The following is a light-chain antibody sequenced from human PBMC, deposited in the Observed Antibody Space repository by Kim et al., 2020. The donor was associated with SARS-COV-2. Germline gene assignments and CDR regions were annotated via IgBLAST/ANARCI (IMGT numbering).Light chain of an antibody. V-gene: IGKV3-15*01. CDR1: QSVSSN. CDR3: QQYRDLYT. Sequence: EIVTTQSTATLSVSQGERATLTCRASQSVSSNLAWYQQKPGQGPRVLIYDASTRVRGIPARYSGSGSGTEFTLTIDSLQSEDIAIYYCQQYRDLYTFGQGTKLDI. J-gene: IGKJ2*01. CDR2: DAS.